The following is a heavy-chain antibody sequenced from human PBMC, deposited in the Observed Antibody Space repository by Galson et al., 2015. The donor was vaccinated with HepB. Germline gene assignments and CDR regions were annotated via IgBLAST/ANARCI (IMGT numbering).Heavy chain of an antibody. D-gene: IGHD6-19*01. CDR2: ISYDGSNK. Sequence: SLRLSCADSGFTFSIYAMHWARQAPGKGLEWVAVISYDGSNKYYADSVKGRFTISRDNSKNTLYLQMNSLRAEDTAVYYCARDRRTYSSGWYLQNAFDIWGQGTMVTVSS. CDR3: ARDRRTYSSGWYLQNAFDI. J-gene: IGHJ3*02. V-gene: IGHV3-30-3*01. CDR1: GFTFSIYA.